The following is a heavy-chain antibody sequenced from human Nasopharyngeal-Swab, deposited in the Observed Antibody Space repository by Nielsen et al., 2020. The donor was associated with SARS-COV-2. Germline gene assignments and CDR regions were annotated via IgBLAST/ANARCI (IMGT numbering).Heavy chain of an antibody. CDR3: AKDRYDSSYVDY. D-gene: IGHD3-22*01. V-gene: IGHV3-30*18. CDR2: ISYDGSNK. J-gene: IGHJ4*02. CDR1: GFTFSSYA. Sequence: GGSLRLSCAASGFTFSSYAMSWVRQAPGKGLEWVAVISYDGSNKYYADSVKGRFTISRDNSKNTLYLQMNSLRAEDTAVYYCAKDRYDSSYVDYWGQGTLVTVSS.